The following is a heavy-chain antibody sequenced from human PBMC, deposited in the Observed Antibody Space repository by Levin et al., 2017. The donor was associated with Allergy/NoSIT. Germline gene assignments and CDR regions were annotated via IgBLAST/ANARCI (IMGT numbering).Heavy chain of an antibody. V-gene: IGHV5-51*01. CDR1: GYSFTSYW. Sequence: GGSLRLSCKGSGYSFTSYWIGWVRQMPGKGLEWMGIIYPGDSDTRYSPSFQGQVTISADKSISTAYLQWSSLKASDTAMYYCARLWDLWADYWGQGTLVTVSS. J-gene: IGHJ4*02. D-gene: IGHD3-16*01. CDR3: ARLWDLWADY. CDR2: IYPGDSDT.